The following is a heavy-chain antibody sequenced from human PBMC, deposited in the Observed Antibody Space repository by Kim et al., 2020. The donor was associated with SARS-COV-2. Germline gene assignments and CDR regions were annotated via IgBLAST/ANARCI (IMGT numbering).Heavy chain of an antibody. CDR2: IYYSGST. J-gene: IGHJ4*02. Sequence: SETLSLTCTVSGGSISSSSYYWGWIRQPPGKGLEWIGSIYYSGSTYYNPSLKSRVTISVDTSKNQFSLKLSSVTAADTAVYYCARDSVGSGSVWGQGTLVTVSS. CDR1: GGSISSSSYY. CDR3: ARDSVGSGSV. D-gene: IGHD3-10*01. V-gene: IGHV4-39*07.